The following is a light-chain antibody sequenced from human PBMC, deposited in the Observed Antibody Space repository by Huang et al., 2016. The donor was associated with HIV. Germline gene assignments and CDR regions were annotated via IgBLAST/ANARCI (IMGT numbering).Light chain of an antibody. CDR1: QHINIH. Sequence: DIQMTQSPSSLSAFVGDSVTITCRASQHINIHLHWYQQKPGKGPKLLIFATSSVYSGGPSRCSGSGSGTDFTLTINSLRPEDSATYSCQQSYSSPRVTFGPGTKINI. CDR3: QQSYSSPRVT. CDR2: ATS. V-gene: IGKV1-39*01. J-gene: IGKJ3*01.